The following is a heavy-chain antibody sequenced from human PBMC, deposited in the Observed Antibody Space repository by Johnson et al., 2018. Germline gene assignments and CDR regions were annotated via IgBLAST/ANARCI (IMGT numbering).Heavy chain of an antibody. V-gene: IGHV3-73*01. CDR2: IITKTNNYAT. CDR3: TRPPGYYDSEIYSDS. J-gene: IGHJ4*02. Sequence: VQLVESGGGLVQPGGSLKLSCAASGFTFSGSVIHWVLQAPGKGLEWIAHIITKTNNYATASAASVEGRFAVSRDDPKRRADLGLNNLRIEDTTVYYCTRPPGYYDSEIYSDSWGQGILVTVSS. CDR1: GFTFSGSV. D-gene: IGHD3-22*01.